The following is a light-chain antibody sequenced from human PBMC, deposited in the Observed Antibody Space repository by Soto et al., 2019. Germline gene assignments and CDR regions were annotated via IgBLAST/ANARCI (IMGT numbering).Light chain of an antibody. CDR1: QDISGW. Sequence: IQMTQSPSSLSASVGGRVTITCRASQDISGWLAWFQQKPGKAPNLLIYAASILQSGVPSRFSGSGSGTDFTLTITYLQPEDFATYYCQQANSFPWTFGQGTKVDIK. V-gene: IGKV1D-12*01. CDR3: QQANSFPWT. CDR2: AAS. J-gene: IGKJ1*01.